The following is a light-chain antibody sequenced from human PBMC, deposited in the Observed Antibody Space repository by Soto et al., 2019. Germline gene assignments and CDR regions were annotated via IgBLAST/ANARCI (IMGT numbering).Light chain of an antibody. CDR1: SRDVGGSNY. J-gene: IGLJ1*01. V-gene: IGLV2-14*01. Sequence: QSALIQPASVSGSPGQSITISCTGTSRDVGGSNYVSWYQHHPHRAPKLLIYEVSYRPSGVSSRFSGSKSGNTASLTISGLQAEDEADYYCSSYTSSNTLEVFGVGTKVT. CDR3: SSYTSSNTLEV. CDR2: EVS.